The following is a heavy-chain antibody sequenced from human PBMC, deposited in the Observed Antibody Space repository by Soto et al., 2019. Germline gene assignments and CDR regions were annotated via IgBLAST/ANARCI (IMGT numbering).Heavy chain of an antibody. J-gene: IGHJ4*02. D-gene: IGHD7-27*01. CDR2: IYYSGST. CDR3: VRGPVTGDNHFDY. Sequence: SETLSLTCTVSGGSVSSGSYYWSWIRQPPGKGLEWIGNIYYSGSTNYNPSLKSRVTIAVDTSKNQFSLKLSSVTAADAALYYCVRGPVTGDNHFDYWGQGTLVTVSS. CDR1: GGSVSSGSYY. V-gene: IGHV4-61*01.